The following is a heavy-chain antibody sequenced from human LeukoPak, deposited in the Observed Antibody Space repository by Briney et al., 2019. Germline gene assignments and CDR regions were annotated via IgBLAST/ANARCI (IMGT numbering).Heavy chain of an antibody. CDR3: ARDGMGGYDFDAFDI. J-gene: IGHJ3*02. CDR2: IKQDGSEK. D-gene: IGHD5-12*01. V-gene: IGHV3-7*01. Sequence: GGSLRLSCAASGFTFSSYWMSWVRQAPGKGLEWVANIKQDGSEKYYVDSVKGRFTISRDNAKNSLYLQMNSLRAEDTAVCYCARDGMGGYDFDAFDIWGQGTMVTVSS. CDR1: GFTFSSYW.